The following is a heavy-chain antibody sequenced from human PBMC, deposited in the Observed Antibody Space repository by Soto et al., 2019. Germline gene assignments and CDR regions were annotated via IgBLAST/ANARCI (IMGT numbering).Heavy chain of an antibody. CDR2: ISAYNGNT. V-gene: IGHV1-18*01. D-gene: IGHD2-2*01. Sequence: QVQLVQSGAEVKKPGASVKVSCKASGYTFTSYGISWVRQAPGQGLEWMGWISAYNGNTNYAQKLQGRVTIPTDTSTSRASMELSSMRADETAVYYCAKTSSTCCYGGYWGQGTLVTVSS. CDR1: GYTFTSYG. J-gene: IGHJ4*02. CDR3: AKTSSTCCYGGY.